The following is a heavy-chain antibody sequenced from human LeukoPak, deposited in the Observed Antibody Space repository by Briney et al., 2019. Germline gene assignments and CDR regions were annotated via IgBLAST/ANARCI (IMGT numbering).Heavy chain of an antibody. V-gene: IGHV3-11*01. D-gene: IGHD3-22*01. J-gene: IGHJ4*02. CDR3: ARWEGLYYYDSSGYY. CDR1: GFTFSDYY. Sequence: PGGPLRLSCAASGFTFSDYYMSWICQAPGKGLEWVSYISSSGSTIYYADSVKGRFTISRDNAKNSLYLQMNSLRAEDTAVYYCARWEGLYYYDSSGYYWGQGTLVTVSS. CDR2: ISSSGSTI.